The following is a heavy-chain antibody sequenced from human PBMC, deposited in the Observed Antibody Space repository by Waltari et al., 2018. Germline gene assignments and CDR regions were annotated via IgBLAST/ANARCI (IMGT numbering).Heavy chain of an antibody. D-gene: IGHD6-6*01. CDR3: ARGGVAARAHYYYMDV. J-gene: IGHJ6*03. V-gene: IGHV4-59*11. CDR2: IYYSGST. Sequence: QVQLQESGPGLVKPSETLSLTCTVSGGSISSHYWSWIRQPPGKGLEWIGYIYYSGSTNYNPSLKSRVTISVDTSKNQFSLKLSSVTAADTAVYYCARGGVAARAHYYYMDVWGKGTTVTVSS. CDR1: GGSISSHY.